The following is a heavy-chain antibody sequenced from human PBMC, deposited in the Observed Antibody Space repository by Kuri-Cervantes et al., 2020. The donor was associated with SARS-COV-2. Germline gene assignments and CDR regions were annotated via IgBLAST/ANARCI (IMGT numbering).Heavy chain of an antibody. CDR1: GFTFSSYS. D-gene: IGHD1-26*01. V-gene: IGHV3-21*04. CDR3: ATDPPRFGGSPNTPR. CDR2: ISSSSSYI. Sequence: GESLKISCAASGFTFSSYSMNWVRQAPGKGLEWVSSISSSSSYIYYADSVKGRFTISRDNAKNSLYLQMNSLRGEDTALHYCATDPPRFGGSPNTPRWGQGTPVTVSS. J-gene: IGHJ4*02.